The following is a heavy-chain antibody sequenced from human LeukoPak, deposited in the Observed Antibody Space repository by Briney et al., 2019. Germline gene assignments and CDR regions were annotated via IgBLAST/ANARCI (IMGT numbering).Heavy chain of an antibody. CDR2: ISYTGRT. J-gene: IGHJ4*02. D-gene: IGHD6-19*01. CDR1: GDSVSNSNSF. CDR3: VRRVGFSSGIDF. Sequence: SETLSLTCTVSGDSVSNSNSFWGSIRQPPGKGLEWIGTISYTGRTYYNPSLKSRVTISVDTSRNQFSLRLNSVTAADTAVYYCVRRVGFSSGIDFWGQGALVAVSS. V-gene: IGHV4-39*01.